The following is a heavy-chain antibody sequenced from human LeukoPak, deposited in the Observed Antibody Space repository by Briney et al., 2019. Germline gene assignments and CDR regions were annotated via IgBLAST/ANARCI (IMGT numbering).Heavy chain of an antibody. CDR2: IWYDGQTK. V-gene: IGHV3-33*01. D-gene: IGHD6-19*01. Sequence: PGESLRLSCEASGFIFSNYGMHWVREAPGKGLEWLALIWYDGQTKFYADSVKGRFTISRDNSGNTLFLHMTSLRVEDTAVYYCAREWGPIAVAGGPGYWGQGALVTVSS. CDR3: AREWGPIAVAGGPGY. CDR1: GFIFSNYG. J-gene: IGHJ4*02.